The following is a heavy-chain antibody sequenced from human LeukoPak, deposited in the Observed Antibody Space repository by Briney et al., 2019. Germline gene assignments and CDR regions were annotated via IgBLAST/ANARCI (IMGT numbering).Heavy chain of an antibody. V-gene: IGHV3-74*01. Sequence: GGSLRLSCAASGFTVSSNYMSWVRQAPGKGLEWVSRINNDGSSTSYADSVKGRFTISRDNAKNTLSLQMNSLRAEDTALYYCARDGYSYFDFWGLGTLVTVSS. CDR2: INNDGSST. CDR1: GFTVSSNY. J-gene: IGHJ4*02. D-gene: IGHD5-24*01. CDR3: ARDGYSYFDF.